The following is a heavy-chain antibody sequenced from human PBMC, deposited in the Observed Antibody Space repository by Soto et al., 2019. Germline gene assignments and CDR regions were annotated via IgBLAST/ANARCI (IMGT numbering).Heavy chain of an antibody. CDR1: GGTFSNYA. Sequence: QVQLVQSGAEVRKPGSSVKVSCKTPGGTFSNYAVTWVRQAPGQGLEWMGGIIPTIGTANYAQKFKGRVTITADESTSTASMELSSLRSEDTAVYYCASSYGTSWYGDYWGQGTLVTVSS. J-gene: IGHJ4*02. D-gene: IGHD6-13*01. CDR3: ASSYGTSWYGDY. CDR2: IIPTIGTA. V-gene: IGHV1-69*01.